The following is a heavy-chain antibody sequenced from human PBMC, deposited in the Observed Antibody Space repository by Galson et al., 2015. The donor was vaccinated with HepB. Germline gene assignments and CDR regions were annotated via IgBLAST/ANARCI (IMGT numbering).Heavy chain of an antibody. J-gene: IGHJ6*03. Sequence: SLRLSCAASGFTFDDYAMHWVRQAPGKGLEWVSGISWNSGRIVYADSVKGRFTISRDNAKNSLYLQMNSLRAEDTALYYCAKVARLGYYYYMDVWGKGTTVTVSS. CDR3: AKVARLGYYYYMDV. V-gene: IGHV3-9*01. CDR2: ISWNSGRI. D-gene: IGHD2-15*01. CDR1: GFTFDDYA.